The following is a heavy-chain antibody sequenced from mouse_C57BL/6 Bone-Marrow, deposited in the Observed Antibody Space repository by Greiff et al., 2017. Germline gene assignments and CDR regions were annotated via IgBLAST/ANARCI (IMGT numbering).Heavy chain of an antibody. D-gene: IGHD2-1*01. CDR2: IHPNSGST. V-gene: IGHV1-64*01. Sequence: QVQLQQPGAELVKPGASVKLSCKASGYTFTSYWMHWVKQRPGQGLEWIGMIHPNSGSTNYNEKFKSKATLTVDKSSSTAYMQLSRLTSEDSAVYYCARGGDIMGNYPIFAYWGQGTLVTVSA. CDR3: ARGGDIMGNYPIFAY. CDR1: GYTFTSYW. J-gene: IGHJ3*01.